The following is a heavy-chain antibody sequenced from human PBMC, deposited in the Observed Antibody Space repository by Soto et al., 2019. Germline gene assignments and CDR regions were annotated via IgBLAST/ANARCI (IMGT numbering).Heavy chain of an antibody. CDR3: ARDGPDYYDGSGYYARYFDY. D-gene: IGHD3-22*01. CDR1: GFTFSSYA. J-gene: IGHJ4*02. CDR2: ISYDGSNK. V-gene: IGHV3-30-3*01. Sequence: QVQLVESGGGVVQPGRSLRLSCAASGFTFSSYAMHWVRQAPGKGLEWVAVISYDGSNKYYADSVKGRFTISRDNSKNTLYLQMNSLRAGDTAVYYCARDGPDYYDGSGYYARYFDYWGQGTLVTVSS.